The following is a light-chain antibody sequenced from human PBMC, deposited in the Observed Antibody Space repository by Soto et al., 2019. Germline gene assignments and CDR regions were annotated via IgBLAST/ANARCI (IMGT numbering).Light chain of an antibody. CDR2: GAS. J-gene: IGKJ4*01. CDR3: QQYHTWPVT. V-gene: IGKV3-15*01. Sequence: IVMTQSPATLSVSPGERVTFSCRASQGINRKLAWYPHKACQAPRLLVSGASTGATGIPARFSGSGSGTEFTLTINSLQSEDSAVYYCQQYHTWPVTFGGGTKVEI. CDR1: QGINRK.